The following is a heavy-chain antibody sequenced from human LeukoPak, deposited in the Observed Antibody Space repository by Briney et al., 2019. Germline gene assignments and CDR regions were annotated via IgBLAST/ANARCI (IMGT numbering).Heavy chain of an antibody. V-gene: IGHV1-2*02. D-gene: IGHD2-2*01. J-gene: IGHJ5*02. CDR2: INPNSGGT. CDR3: ARVKGDIVVVLVP. Sequence: GASVKVSCKASRYTFTGYYMHWVRQAPGQGLEWMGWINPNSGGTNYAQKFQGRVTMTRDTSISTAYMELSRLGSDDTAVYFCARVKGDIVVVLVPWGQGTLVTVSS. CDR1: RYTFTGYY.